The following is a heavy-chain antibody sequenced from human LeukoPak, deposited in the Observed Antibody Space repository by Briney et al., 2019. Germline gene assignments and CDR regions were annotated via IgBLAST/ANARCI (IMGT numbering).Heavy chain of an antibody. D-gene: IGHD3-9*01. CDR3: AREQIGVFDWLRGNYFDY. CDR1: GFTFSSYG. CDR2: ISYDGSNK. J-gene: IGHJ4*02. Sequence: GGSLRLSCAASGFTFSSYGMHWVRQAPGKGLEWVAVISYDGSNKYYADSVKGRFTISRDNAKNSLYLQMNSLRAEDTALYYCAREQIGVFDWLRGNYFDYWGQGTLVTVSS. V-gene: IGHV3-30*03.